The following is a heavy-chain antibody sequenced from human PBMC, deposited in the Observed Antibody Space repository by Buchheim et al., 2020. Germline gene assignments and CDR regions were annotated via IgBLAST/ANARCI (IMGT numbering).Heavy chain of an antibody. Sequence: DVQLVESGGGLVQPGGSLRLSCAASGFTFSTSYMGWVRQAPGKRLEWVSVIFTDGTTQSADSVRGRFTICRDNSKNTVYLQMNSLRAEDTAVYFCTRDSTSPARAGYWGQGTL. CDR3: TRDSTSPARAGY. V-gene: IGHV3-66*01. CDR1: GFTFSTSY. CDR2: IFTDGTT. J-gene: IGHJ4*02. D-gene: IGHD2/OR15-2a*01.